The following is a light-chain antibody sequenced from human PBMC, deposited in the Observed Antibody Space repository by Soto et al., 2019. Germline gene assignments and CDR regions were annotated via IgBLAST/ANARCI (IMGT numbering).Light chain of an antibody. J-gene: IGKJ5*01. CDR3: QQDGRLPIT. CDR1: QTVSDNW. V-gene: IGKV3-20*01. CDR2: GAS. Sequence: EIVLTQSPGTLSLSPGERATLSCRASQTVSDNWLAWYQQKPGQAPRLLIHGASYRATSIPDRFSGSGSGTDFTLSISRLEPEDFAVYYCQQDGRLPITFGQGARLEI.